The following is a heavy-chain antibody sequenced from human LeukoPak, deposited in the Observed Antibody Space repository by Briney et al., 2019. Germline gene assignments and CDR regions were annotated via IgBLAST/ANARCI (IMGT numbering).Heavy chain of an antibody. CDR2: INHSGST. CDR3: ARGSIWFGELLSLDY. Sequence: TPSETLSLTCAVYGGSFSGYYWSWIRQPPGKGLEWIGEINHSGSTNYNPSLKSRVTISVDKSKNQFSLKLSSVTAADTAVYYCARGSIWFGELLSLDYWGQGTLVTVSS. V-gene: IGHV4-34*01. J-gene: IGHJ4*02. D-gene: IGHD3-10*01. CDR1: GGSFSGYY.